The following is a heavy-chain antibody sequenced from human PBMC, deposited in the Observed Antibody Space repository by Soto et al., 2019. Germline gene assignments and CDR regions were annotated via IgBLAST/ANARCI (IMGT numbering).Heavy chain of an antibody. V-gene: IGHV3-23*04. D-gene: IGHD2-2*01. Sequence: EVQLVESGGGLVQPGGSLRLSCAASGFTFSSYAMSWVRQAPGKGLEWVSAISGSGGSTYYADSVKGRFTISRDNSKNTLYLQMNSLRAEDTAVYYCAKPLGYCSSTSCSGAEYGMDVWGQGTTVTVSS. CDR2: ISGSGGST. CDR1: GFTFSSYA. CDR3: AKPLGYCSSTSCSGAEYGMDV. J-gene: IGHJ6*02.